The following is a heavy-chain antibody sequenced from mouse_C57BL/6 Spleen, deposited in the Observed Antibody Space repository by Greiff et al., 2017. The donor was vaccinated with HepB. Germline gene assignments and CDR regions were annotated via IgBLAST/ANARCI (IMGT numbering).Heavy chain of an antibody. V-gene: IGHV3-6*01. CDR3: ARGSSYFDY. CDR2: ISYDGSN. J-gene: IGHJ2*01. D-gene: IGHD1-3*01. Sequence: EVKLQESGPGLVKPSQSLSLTCSVTGYSITSGYYWNWIRQFPGNKLEWMGYISYDGSNNYNPSLKHRISITRDTSKNQFFLKLNSVTTEDTATYYCARGSSYFDYWGQGTTLTVSS. CDR1: GYSITSGYY.